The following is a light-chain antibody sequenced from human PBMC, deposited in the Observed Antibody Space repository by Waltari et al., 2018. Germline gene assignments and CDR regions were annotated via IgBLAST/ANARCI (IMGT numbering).Light chain of an antibody. CDR2: LGS. Sequence: DIVVTQSPLSLPVTPGEPASISCRSSQSLLHRNGNNYLDCYLQKPGQSPQLLIYLGSNRASGVPDRFSGSGSGTDFTLRISRVEAEDVGVYYCMQSLQALWTFGPGTKLEI. CDR1: QSLLHRNGNNY. CDR3: MQSLQALWT. J-gene: IGKJ1*01. V-gene: IGKV2-28*01.